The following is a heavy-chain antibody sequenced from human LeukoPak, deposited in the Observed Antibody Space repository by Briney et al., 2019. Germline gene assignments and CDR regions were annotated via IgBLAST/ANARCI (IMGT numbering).Heavy chain of an antibody. J-gene: IGHJ3*02. V-gene: IGHV2-70*11. CDR3: AREDYGSGPLDAFDI. D-gene: IGHD3-10*01. CDR2: IDWDDDK. Sequence: SGPALVKPTQTLTLTCTFSGFSLSTSGMCVSWIRQPPGKALEWLARIDWDDDKYYSTSLKTRLTISKDTSKNQVVLTMTNMDPVDTATYYCAREDYGSGPLDAFDIWGQGTMVTVSS. CDR1: GFSLSTSGMC.